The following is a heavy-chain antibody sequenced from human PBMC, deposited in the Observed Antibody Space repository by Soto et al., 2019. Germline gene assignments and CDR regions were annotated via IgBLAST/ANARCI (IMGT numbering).Heavy chain of an antibody. V-gene: IGHV4-31*03. CDR1: GGSISSGGYY. J-gene: IGHJ3*02. Sequence: PXETLSLTCTVSGGSISSGGYYWSWIRQHPGKGLEWIGYIYYGGSTYYNPSLKSRVTISVDTSKNQFSLKLSSVTAADTAVYYCARDAGYCSSTSCYKFGAFDIWGQGTMVTVSS. CDR3: ARDAGYCSSTSCYKFGAFDI. CDR2: IYYGGST. D-gene: IGHD2-2*02.